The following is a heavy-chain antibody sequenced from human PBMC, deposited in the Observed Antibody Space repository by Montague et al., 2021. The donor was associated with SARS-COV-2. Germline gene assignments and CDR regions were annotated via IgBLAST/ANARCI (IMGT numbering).Heavy chain of an antibody. CDR3: ARTPTRPLSLGS. D-gene: IGHD6-6*01. V-gene: IGHV4-4*07. CDR2: VTTSGTT. CDR1: GGSITGFS. Sequence: SESLSLTCAVSGGSITGFSWSWVRQPAGKGLEWIGRVTTSGTTNYSPSLRSRVTMSVDTSKNQFSLNLNSVTAAGTAIYYCARTPTRPLSLGSWGQGTLVTVSS. J-gene: IGHJ4*02.